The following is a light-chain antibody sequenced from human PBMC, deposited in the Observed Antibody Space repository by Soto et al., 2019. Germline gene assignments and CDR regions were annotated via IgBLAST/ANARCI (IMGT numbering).Light chain of an antibody. V-gene: IGLV2-14*03. CDR1: SSDVGGYNY. CDR2: EVS. J-gene: IGLJ1*01. Sequence: QSVLTQPASVSGSPGQSITISCTGTSSDVGGYNYVSWSQQHPGKAPKLLISEVSNRPSGVSNRFSGSKSGNTASLTISGLQADDGADYYCSSYTASSTLLFGTGTKVTVL. CDR3: SSYTASSTLL.